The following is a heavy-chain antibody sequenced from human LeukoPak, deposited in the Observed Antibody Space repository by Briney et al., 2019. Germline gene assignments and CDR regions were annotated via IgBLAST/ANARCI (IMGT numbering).Heavy chain of an antibody. CDR3: ARDLPPGIAAAGTRGDAFDI. Sequence: SENLSLTCTVSGGSISSYYWSWIRQPPGKGLEWIGYIYYSGSTNYNPSLKSRVTISVDTSKNQFSLKLSSVTAADTAVYYCARDLPPGIAAAGTRGDAFDIWGQGTMVTVSS. J-gene: IGHJ3*02. V-gene: IGHV4-59*01. CDR2: IYYSGST. D-gene: IGHD6-13*01. CDR1: GGSISSYY.